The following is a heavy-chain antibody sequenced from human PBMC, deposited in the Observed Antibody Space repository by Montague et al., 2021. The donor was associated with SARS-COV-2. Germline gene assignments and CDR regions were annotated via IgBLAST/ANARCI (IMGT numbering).Heavy chain of an antibody. CDR1: GGSTSSSSYY. Sequence: SETRSLTCTVSGGSTSSSSYYWGWIRQPPGKGLEWIGSIYYSGSTYYNPSLKSRVTISVDTSKNQFSLKLSSVTAADTAVYYCARQMGQSSIFGVVIQYYFDYWGQGTLVTVSS. V-gene: IGHV4-39*01. CDR3: ARQMGQSSIFGVVIQYYFDY. J-gene: IGHJ4*02. CDR2: IYYSGST. D-gene: IGHD3-3*01.